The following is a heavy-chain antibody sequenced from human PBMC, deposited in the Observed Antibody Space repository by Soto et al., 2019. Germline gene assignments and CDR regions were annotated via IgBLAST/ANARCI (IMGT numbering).Heavy chain of an antibody. V-gene: IGHV4-39*01. CDR1: GGSISSSSYY. D-gene: IGHD5-12*01. Sequence: QLQLQESGPGLVKPSETLSLTCTVSGGSISSSSYYWGWIRQPPGKGLEWIGSIYYSGSTYYNPSLKSRVTISVDTSKNQFPLKLSSVTAADTAVYYCARRRWGLRYFDYWGQGTLVTVSS. CDR2: IYYSGST. J-gene: IGHJ4*02. CDR3: ARRRWGLRYFDY.